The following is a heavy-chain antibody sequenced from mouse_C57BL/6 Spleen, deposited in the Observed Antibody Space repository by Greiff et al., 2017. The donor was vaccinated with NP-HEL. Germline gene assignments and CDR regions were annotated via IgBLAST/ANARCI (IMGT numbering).Heavy chain of an antibody. CDR1: GYAFSSSW. Sequence: QVQLKESGPELVKPGASVKISCKASGYAFSSSWMNWVKQRPGKGLEWIGRIYPGDGDTNYNGKFKGKATLTADKSSSTAYMQLSSLTSEDSAVYFCARSASSGYLDYWGQGTTLTVSS. CDR2: IYPGDGDT. D-gene: IGHD3-2*02. J-gene: IGHJ2*01. CDR3: ARSASSGYLDY. V-gene: IGHV1-82*01.